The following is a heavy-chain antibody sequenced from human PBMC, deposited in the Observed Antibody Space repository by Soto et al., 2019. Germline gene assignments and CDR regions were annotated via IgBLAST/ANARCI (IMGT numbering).Heavy chain of an antibody. J-gene: IGHJ3*02. CDR2: INHSGST. V-gene: IGHV4-34*01. CDR1: GGSFSGYY. Sequence: SETLSLTCAVYGGSFSGYYCGWIRQPPGKGLEWIGEINHSGSTNYNPSLKSRVTISVDTSKNQFSLKLNSVTAADTAVYYCARSQHGDSDAFYNWGQGTMVTVSS. CDR3: ARSQHGDSDAFYN. D-gene: IGHD4-17*01.